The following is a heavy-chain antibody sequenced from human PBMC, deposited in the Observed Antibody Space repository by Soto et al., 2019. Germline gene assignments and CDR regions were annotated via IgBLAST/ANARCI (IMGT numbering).Heavy chain of an antibody. Sequence: SETLSLTYTVSGGSISSSSYYWGWIRQPPGKGLEWIGSIYYSGNTYYNPSLKSRVTISIDTSKNQFSLKLTSVTAADTAVYFCARSQLLYNNWFDPWGQGTVVTVS. CDR2: IYYSGNT. V-gene: IGHV4-39*01. J-gene: IGHJ5*02. CDR3: ARSQLLYNNWFDP. D-gene: IGHD2-2*02. CDR1: GGSISSSSYY.